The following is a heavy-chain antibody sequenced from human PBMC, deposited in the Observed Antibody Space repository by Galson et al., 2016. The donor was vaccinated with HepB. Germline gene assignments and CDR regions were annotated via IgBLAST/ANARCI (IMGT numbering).Heavy chain of an antibody. J-gene: IGHJ6*02. V-gene: IGHV3-74*01. CDR2: INADGTST. CDR1: DFTFSGRW. D-gene: IGHD2-21*02. Sequence: SLRLSCAASDFTFSGRWMHWVRQVPGKGLVWVSYINADGTSTTYADSVKGRFTISGDNAKNTVHLQMNSLRAEDTAIYYCTRDDSYGLDVWGQGTTVTVSS. CDR3: TRDDSYGLDV.